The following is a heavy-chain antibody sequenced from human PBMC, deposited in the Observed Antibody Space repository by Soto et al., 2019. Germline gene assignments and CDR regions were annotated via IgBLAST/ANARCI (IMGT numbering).Heavy chain of an antibody. CDR1: GGTFSPST. Sequence: QVQLVQSGAEVKKTGSSVKVSCKASGGTFSPSTFTWVRKAPGEGLEWMGRTIPILDVADYAQDFQGRVTITADKSTSTAYMELTSLTSKDTAVYYCARDSPIGSTYSGYDAIDSWGQGTLVTVSS. CDR3: ARDSPIGSTYSGYDAIDS. D-gene: IGHD5-12*01. V-gene: IGHV1-69*08. CDR2: TIPILDVA. J-gene: IGHJ4*02.